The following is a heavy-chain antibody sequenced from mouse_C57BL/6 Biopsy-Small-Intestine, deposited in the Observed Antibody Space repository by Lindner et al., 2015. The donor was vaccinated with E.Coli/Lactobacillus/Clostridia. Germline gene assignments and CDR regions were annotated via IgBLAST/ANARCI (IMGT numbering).Heavy chain of an antibody. Sequence: SVKVSCKASGYSFYNNGFAWVRQAPGQAPEWLGSINVYESRAYYAQIFQGRITMTADTSTSTAYMELRSLTSDDTAVYFCARDYNWEVDYWGPGTLVTVSS. V-gene: IGHV1-84*02. CDR2: INVYESRA. J-gene: IGHJ1*01. CDR1: GYSFYNNG. CDR3: ARDYNWEVDY. D-gene: IGHD4-1*01.